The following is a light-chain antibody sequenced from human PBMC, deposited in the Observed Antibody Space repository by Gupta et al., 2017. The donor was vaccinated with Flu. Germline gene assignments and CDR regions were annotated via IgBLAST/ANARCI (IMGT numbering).Light chain of an antibody. CDR3: QVWDRLSDHVV. CDR1: NIGINS. CDR2: EDN. V-gene: IGLV3-21*02. J-gene: IGLJ2*01. Sequence: SYVLTQPPSVSVAPGQTGRMTCGGDNIGINSVHWYQQKPGQVPVLVVYEDNDRPSGIPERFSGSNSGNTASLTISRVEAGDEADYYCQVWDRLSDHVVFGGGTKLTVL.